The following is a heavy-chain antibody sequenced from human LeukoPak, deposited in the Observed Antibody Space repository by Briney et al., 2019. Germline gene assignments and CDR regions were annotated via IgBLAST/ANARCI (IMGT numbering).Heavy chain of an antibody. V-gene: IGHV3-7*04. CDR2: IKEDGSEK. CDR1: GFTFSTYW. D-gene: IGHD6-19*01. J-gene: IGHJ4*02. CDR3: ARGYSGGLLDY. Sequence: PGGSLRLSCAASGFTFSTYWMTWVRQAPGRGLEWVANIKEDGSEKYYVDSVKGRFTISGDNAKNSLFLQMNSLRADDTAIYYCARGYSGGLLDYWGQGTLVTVSS.